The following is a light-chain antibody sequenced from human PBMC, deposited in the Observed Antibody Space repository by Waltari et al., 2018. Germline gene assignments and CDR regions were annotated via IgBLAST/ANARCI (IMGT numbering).Light chain of an antibody. CDR2: EVR. CDR3: SSYTTSSAPGV. CDR1: DSDVGAYVF. J-gene: IGLJ1*01. Sequence: QSALTQPASVSGSPGQSITISCSGTDSDVGAYVFVSWYQQHPGKAPHLIIYEVRNRPSGISNRFSASKSGNTASLTISGLQAEDEADYYCSSYTTSSAPGVFGTGTRVTVL. V-gene: IGLV2-14*01.